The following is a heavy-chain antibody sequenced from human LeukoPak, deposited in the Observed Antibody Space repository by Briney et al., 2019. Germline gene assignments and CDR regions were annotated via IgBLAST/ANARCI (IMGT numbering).Heavy chain of an antibody. CDR3: ARDRAIILFGAFDI. CDR1: GFTFSSDS. D-gene: IGHD3-10*02. J-gene: IGHJ3*02. Sequence: GGSLRLSCAVSGFTFSSDSMNWVRQAPGQGLEWVSSISSGSNYIYYADSVKGRFTISRDNAKNSLYLQMNSLRAEDTAVYYCARDRAIILFGAFDIWGQGTMVTVSS. CDR2: ISSGSNYI. V-gene: IGHV3-21*01.